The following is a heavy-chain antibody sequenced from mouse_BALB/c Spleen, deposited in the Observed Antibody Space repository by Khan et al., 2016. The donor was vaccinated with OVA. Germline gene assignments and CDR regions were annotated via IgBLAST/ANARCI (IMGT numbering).Heavy chain of an antibody. J-gene: IGHJ2*01. V-gene: IGHV3-2*02. CDR2: ISYSGDT. CDR3: ASMILDYYGSNFVGYYFDY. D-gene: IGHD1-1*01. CDR1: GYSITSDYA. Sequence: EVQLVESGPGLVKPSQSLSLTCTVTGYSITSDYAWNWIRQFPGNKLGWMGYISYSGDTASNPSLKSRIPTTRDTSKNQFFLQLNSVTTEDTATYYCASMILDYYGSNFVGYYFDYWGQGTTLTVSS.